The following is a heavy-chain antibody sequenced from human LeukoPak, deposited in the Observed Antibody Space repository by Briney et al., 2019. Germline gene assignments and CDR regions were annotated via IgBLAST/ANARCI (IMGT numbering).Heavy chain of an antibody. V-gene: IGHV4-34*01. CDR2: INHSGST. CDR1: GGSFSGYY. D-gene: IGHD6-19*01. J-gene: IGHJ4*02. Sequence: PSETLSLTCAVYGGSFSGYYWSWIRQPPGKGLEWIGEINHSGSTNYNPSLKSRVTISVDTSKNQFSLKLSSVTAADTAVYYCARTGADSSGWYCFDYWGQGTLVTVSS. CDR3: ARTGADSSGWYCFDY.